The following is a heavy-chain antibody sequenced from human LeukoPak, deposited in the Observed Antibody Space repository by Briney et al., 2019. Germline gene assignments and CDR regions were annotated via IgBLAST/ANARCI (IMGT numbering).Heavy chain of an antibody. D-gene: IGHD6-13*01. Sequence: PSETLSLTCAVYGGSFRGYYWSWIRQPPGKGLEWIGEINHSGSTNYNPSLKSRVSISVDSSKNQFSLKVSSVTAADTAVYYCARGSDTAAGIYWGQGTLVTVSS. CDR1: GGSFRGYY. J-gene: IGHJ4*02. CDR3: ARGSDTAAGIY. V-gene: IGHV4-34*01. CDR2: INHSGST.